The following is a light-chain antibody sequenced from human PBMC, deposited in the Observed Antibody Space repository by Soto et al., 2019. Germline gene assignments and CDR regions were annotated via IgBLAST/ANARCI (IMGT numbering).Light chain of an antibody. CDR1: QSVSSD. CDR3: QQRSNWPPIT. V-gene: IGKV3-11*01. Sequence: ESVLTQSASTLSLSPGGRATLSCRASQSVSSDLAWYQQKPGQAPRLLIYDASNRATGIPARFSGSGSGTDFTLTISSLEAEDFAVYYCQQRSNWPPITFGQGTRLEIK. CDR2: DAS. J-gene: IGKJ5*01.